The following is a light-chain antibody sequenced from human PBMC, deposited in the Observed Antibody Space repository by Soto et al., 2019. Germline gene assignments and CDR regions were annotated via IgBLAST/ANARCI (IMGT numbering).Light chain of an antibody. CDR2: GAS. V-gene: IGKV3-20*01. Sequence: EIVLTHSPCTLSLSPGGRCTLSCRASQSVSSSYLAWYQQKPCQAPRLLIYGASSRATGIPDRFSGSGSGTDFTLTISRLETEDFAVYYCQQYGSSHTITFGHGTRLEIK. CDR3: QQYGSSHTIT. CDR1: QSVSSSY. J-gene: IGKJ5*01.